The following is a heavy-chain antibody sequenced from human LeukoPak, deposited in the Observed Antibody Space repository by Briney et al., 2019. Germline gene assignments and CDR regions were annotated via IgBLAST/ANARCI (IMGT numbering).Heavy chain of an antibody. V-gene: IGHV3-23*01. Sequence: GGSLRLSCVGSGFAFGVHAMSWVRQAPGKGPEWVATIGSGADLFYAESVKGRFTISRDDPRNTVWLQMNSLRDEDTALYYCAKDWTPHNRVYDCLDAWGQGTQVTVSS. CDR1: GFAFGVHA. CDR2: IGSGADL. CDR3: AKDWTPHNRVYDCLDA. J-gene: IGHJ5*02. D-gene: IGHD3-16*01.